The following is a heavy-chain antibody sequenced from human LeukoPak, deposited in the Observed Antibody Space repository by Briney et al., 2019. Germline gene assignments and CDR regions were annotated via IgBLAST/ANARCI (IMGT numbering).Heavy chain of an antibody. D-gene: IGHD2-15*01. CDR2: IYHSGST. CDR1: GGSISSGGYY. J-gene: IGHJ5*02. V-gene: IGHV4-30-2*01. Sequence: SQTLSLTCTVSGGSISSGGYYWSWIRQPPGKGLEWIGYIYHSGSTYYNPSLKSRVTISVDRSKNQFSLKLSSVTAADTAVYYCARGRDRLLRFDPWGQETLVTVSS. CDR3: ARGRDRLLRFDP.